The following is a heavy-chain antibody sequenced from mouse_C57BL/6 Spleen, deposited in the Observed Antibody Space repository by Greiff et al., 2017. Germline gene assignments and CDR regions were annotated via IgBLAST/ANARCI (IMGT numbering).Heavy chain of an antibody. CDR3: ARLLLRNMDY. J-gene: IGHJ4*01. CDR1: GYTFTDYN. Sequence: VQLQQSGPELVKPGASVKIPCKASGYTFTDYNMDWVKQSHGKSLEWIGDINPNNGGTIYNQKFKGKATLTVDNSSSTAYMELRSLTSEDTAVYYCARLLLRNMDYWGQGTSVTVSS. V-gene: IGHV1-18*01. D-gene: IGHD1-1*01. CDR2: INPNNGGT.